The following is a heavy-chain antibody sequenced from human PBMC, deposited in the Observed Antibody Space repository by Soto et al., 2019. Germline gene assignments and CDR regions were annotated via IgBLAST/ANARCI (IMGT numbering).Heavy chain of an antibody. CDR1: GDSVSSNSAA. CDR2: TYYRSKWYN. V-gene: IGHV6-1*01. Sequence: SQTLSLTCAISGDSVSSNSAAWNWIRQSPSRGLEWLGRTYYRSKWYNDYAVSVKSRITINPDTSKNQFSLQLNSVTPEDTAVYYCARDRLGTMVRGVITNYYHYGMDVWGQGTTVTVSS. J-gene: IGHJ6*02. CDR3: ARDRLGTMVRGVITNYYHYGMDV. D-gene: IGHD3-10*01.